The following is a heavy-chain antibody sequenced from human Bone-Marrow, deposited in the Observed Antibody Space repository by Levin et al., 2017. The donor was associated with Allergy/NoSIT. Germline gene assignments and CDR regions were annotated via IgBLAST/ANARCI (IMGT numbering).Heavy chain of an antibody. V-gene: IGHV3-30*18. J-gene: IGHJ6*03. CDR2: ISYDGSNK. D-gene: IGHD3-16*01. CDR1: GFTISSYG. CDR3: AKDRQLRIPGAYNYYNCYMDV. Sequence: GESLKISCAASGFTISSYGMHWVRQAPGKGLEWVTFISYDGSNKYYADSVKGRITVSRDNSKNTLYLQMNSLRGEDTAVYYCAKDRQLRIPGAYNYYNCYMDVWGKGTTVTVSS.